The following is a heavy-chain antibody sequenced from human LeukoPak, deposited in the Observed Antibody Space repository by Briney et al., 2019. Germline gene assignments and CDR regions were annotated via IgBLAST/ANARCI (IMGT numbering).Heavy chain of an antibody. CDR3: ARGKVVAGTPGQNSWDS. CDR2: INHSGST. Sequence: SETLSLTCAVYGGSFSGYYWSWIRQPPGKGLEWIGEINHSGSTNYNPSPKSRVTISVDTSKNQFSLKLSSVTAADTAVYYCARGKVVAGTPGQNSWDSWGQGILVTVSS. D-gene: IGHD6-19*01. V-gene: IGHV4-34*01. CDR1: GGSFSGYY. J-gene: IGHJ4*02.